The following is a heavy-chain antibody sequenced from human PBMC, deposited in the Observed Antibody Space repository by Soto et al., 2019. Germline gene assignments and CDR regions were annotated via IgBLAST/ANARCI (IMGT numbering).Heavy chain of an antibody. Sequence: SLTCTVSGCSISSGYWSWSRQPAGKGLEWIGRIYTSGSTNYNPSLKSRVTMSVDTSKNQFSLKLSSVTAADTAVYYCARGPVLPDWFDPWGQGTLVTVSS. CDR3: ARGPVLPDWFDP. D-gene: IGHD3-10*01. CDR2: IYTSGST. V-gene: IGHV4-4*07. CDR1: GCSISSGY. J-gene: IGHJ5*02.